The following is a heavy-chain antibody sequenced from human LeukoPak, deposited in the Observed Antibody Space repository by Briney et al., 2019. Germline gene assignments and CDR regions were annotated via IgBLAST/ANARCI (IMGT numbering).Heavy chain of an antibody. V-gene: IGHV4-30-4*08. D-gene: IGHD7-27*01. Sequence: SQTLSLTCTVSGGSISSGDYYWSWIRQPPGKGLEWIGYIYYSGSTYYNPSLKSRVTISVDTSKNQFTLKLSSVTAADTAVYYCAKQRANWGSDYFDYWGQGTLVTVSS. J-gene: IGHJ4*02. CDR3: AKQRANWGSDYFDY. CDR2: IYYSGST. CDR1: GGSISSGDYY.